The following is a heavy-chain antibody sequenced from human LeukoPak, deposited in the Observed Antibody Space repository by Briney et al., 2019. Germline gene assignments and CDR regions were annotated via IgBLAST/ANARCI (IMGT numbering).Heavy chain of an antibody. CDR1: VFIFSDYG. Sequence: GGSLTLSCTASVFIFSDYGVHWVRQVPGKGLEWVALISYDANKQYYADSVKGRFTISRDDSKKMVFLQMNSLRVEDTAVYYCVQDAYSYRYYKYGAFDFWGQGTRVTVSS. V-gene: IGHV3-30*03. D-gene: IGHD1-26*01. J-gene: IGHJ4*02. CDR3: VQDAYSYRYYKYGAFDF. CDR2: ISYDANKQ.